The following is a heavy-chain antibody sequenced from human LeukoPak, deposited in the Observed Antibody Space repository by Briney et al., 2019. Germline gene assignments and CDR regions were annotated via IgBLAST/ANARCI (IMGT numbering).Heavy chain of an antibody. V-gene: IGHV4-4*07. CDR2: IYTSGTT. J-gene: IGHJ2*01. Sequence: SETLSLTCTVSGDSISSYYWNWIRQPAGKGLEWIGRIYTSGTTNYNPSLKSRVTISVDTSKNQFSLKLSSVTAADTAVYYCAREALRDWYFDLWGRGTLVTVSS. CDR3: AREALRDWYFDL. CDR1: GDSISSYY.